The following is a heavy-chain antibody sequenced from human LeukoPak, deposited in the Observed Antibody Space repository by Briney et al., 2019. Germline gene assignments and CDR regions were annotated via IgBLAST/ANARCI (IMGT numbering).Heavy chain of an antibody. D-gene: IGHD7-27*01. V-gene: IGHV3-7*03. CDR3: ANLNAPYWGNFDY. J-gene: IGHJ4*02. CDR2: IKQDGSEK. Sequence: GGSLRLSCAASGFTFSNYWMNWVRQAPGKGLEWVANIKQDGSEKYYVDSVKGRFTISRDNAKSSLYLQMNSLRAEDTAVYYCANLNAPYWGNFDYWGQGTLVTVSS. CDR1: GFTFSNYW.